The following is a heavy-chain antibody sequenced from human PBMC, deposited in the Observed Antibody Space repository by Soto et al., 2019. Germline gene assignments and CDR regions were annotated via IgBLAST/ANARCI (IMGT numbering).Heavy chain of an antibody. V-gene: IGHV4-59*01. J-gene: IGHJ6*02. Sequence: SETLALTCTVSGGSISNYYWSWIRQPPGKGLEWIGYIYYSGSTNYNPSLKSRVTISVDTSKNQFSLKLSSVTAADTAVYYCARDQGFYDTSGYYYYAMDAWGQGTTVT. CDR3: ARDQGFYDTSGYYYYAMDA. D-gene: IGHD3-22*01. CDR1: GGSISNYY. CDR2: IYYSGST.